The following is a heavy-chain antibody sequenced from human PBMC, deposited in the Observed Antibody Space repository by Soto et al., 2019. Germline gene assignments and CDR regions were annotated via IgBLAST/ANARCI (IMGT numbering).Heavy chain of an antibody. Sequence: QVQPVQSGAEVKKPGSSVKVSCKASGGTFSTSAISWVRQAPGQGLEWVGGIMPVFPTPDYAQNFQGRVTITADESTTTAYLELTSLRADDTAMYYCARDKDRLQLGGNYYYILDVWGQGTAITVSS. CDR2: IMPVFPTP. CDR3: ARDKDRLQLGGNYYYILDV. V-gene: IGHV1-69*12. J-gene: IGHJ6*02. D-gene: IGHD1-1*01. CDR1: GGTFSTSA.